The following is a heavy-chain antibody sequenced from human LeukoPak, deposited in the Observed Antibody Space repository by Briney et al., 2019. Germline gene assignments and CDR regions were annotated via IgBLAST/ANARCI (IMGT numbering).Heavy chain of an antibody. CDR3: TRLVVVKGNDAFDI. J-gene: IGHJ3*02. Sequence: GGSLRLSCAASGFTFSGSAMHWVRQASGKGLEWVGRIRSKANSYATAYAASVKGRFTISRDDSKNTAYLQMNSLKTEDTAVYYCTRLVVVKGNDAFDIWGQGTMVTVSS. CDR2: IRSKANSYAT. V-gene: IGHV3-73*01. CDR1: GFTFSGSA. D-gene: IGHD3-22*01.